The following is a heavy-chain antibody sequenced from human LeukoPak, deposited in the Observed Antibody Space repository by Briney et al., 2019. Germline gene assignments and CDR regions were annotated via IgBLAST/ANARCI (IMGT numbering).Heavy chain of an antibody. CDR2: SIPIFGTA. D-gene: IGHD6-6*01. V-gene: IGHV1-69*01. J-gene: IGHJ6*02. CDR1: GGTYSSYA. CDR3: ARAQYSSSSFHYYYGMDV. Sequence: GSSGKVSCKASGGTYSSYALTWVRQATGQGLELMGGSIPIFGTANYAQTFQGRVTIIADQSTSTVYMELSSLRSEDTAVYYCARAQYSSSSFHYYYGMDVWGQGTTVTVSS.